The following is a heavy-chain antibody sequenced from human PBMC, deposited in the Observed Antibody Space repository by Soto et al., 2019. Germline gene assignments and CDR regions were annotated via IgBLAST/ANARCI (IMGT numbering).Heavy chain of an antibody. D-gene: IGHD2-15*01. V-gene: IGHV1-69*13. Sequence: SVKVSCKASGGTFSSYAISWVRQAPGQGLEWMGGIIPIFGTANYAQKFQGRVTITADESTRTAYMELSSLRSEDTAVYYCARGPKPKGYCSGGSCYVDQYWGQGTLVTVSS. CDR1: GGTFSSYA. J-gene: IGHJ4*02. CDR2: IIPIFGTA. CDR3: ARGPKPKGYCSGGSCYVDQY.